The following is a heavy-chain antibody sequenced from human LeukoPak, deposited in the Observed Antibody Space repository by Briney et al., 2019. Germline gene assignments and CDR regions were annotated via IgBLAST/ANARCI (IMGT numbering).Heavy chain of an antibody. CDR2: TYYRSKWYN. V-gene: IGHV6-1*01. Sequence: SQTLSLTCAISGDSVSSNSAAWSWIRQSPSRGLEWLGRTYYRSKWYNDFAVSVKSRITLNPDTSKNQFSLQLNSVTPEGTAVYYCARGGYSGYDDFDYWGQGTLVTVSS. CDR3: ARGGYSGYDDFDY. D-gene: IGHD5-12*01. J-gene: IGHJ4*02. CDR1: GDSVSSNSAA.